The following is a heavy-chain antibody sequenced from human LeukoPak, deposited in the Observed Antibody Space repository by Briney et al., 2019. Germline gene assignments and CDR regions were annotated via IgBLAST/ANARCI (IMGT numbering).Heavy chain of an antibody. Sequence: GGSLRLSCADSGFTFDDYAMHWVRQAPGKGLEWVSGISWNSGSIGYADSVKGRFTISRDNAKNSLYLQMNSLRAEDTALYYCAKETEVIPMGGLDYRGQGTLVTVSS. CDR3: AKETEVIPMGGLDY. CDR2: ISWNSGSI. J-gene: IGHJ4*02. CDR1: GFTFDDYA. D-gene: IGHD3-22*01. V-gene: IGHV3-9*01.